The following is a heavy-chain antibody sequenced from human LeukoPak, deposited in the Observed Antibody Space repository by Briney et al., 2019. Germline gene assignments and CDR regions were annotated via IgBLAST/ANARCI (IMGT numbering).Heavy chain of an antibody. J-gene: IGHJ4*02. D-gene: IGHD6-19*01. CDR1: GYTFTGYY. V-gene: IGHV1-2*02. Sequence: GASVKGSCKASGYTFTGYYMHWVRQAPGQGLEWMGWINPNTGGTNYAQKFQGRVTMTRDTTISTAYMELSRLTSDDTAVYYCASYPRYSSSPPFDYWGQGTLVTVSS. CDR3: ASYPRYSSSPPFDY. CDR2: INPNTGGT.